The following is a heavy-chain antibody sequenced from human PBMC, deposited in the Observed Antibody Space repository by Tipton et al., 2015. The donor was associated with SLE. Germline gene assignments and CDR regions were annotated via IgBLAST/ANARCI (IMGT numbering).Heavy chain of an antibody. Sequence: TLSLTCTVSGGSISDSYWSWIRQPPGKGMEWIGDIYYSGSTNYNPSLKSRVTISVDTSKNQFSLKLSSVTAADTAVYYCARSWIAYWYFDLWGRGTLVTVSS. D-gene: IGHD2-2*03. CDR1: GGSISDSY. CDR3: ARSWIAYWYFDL. CDR2: IYYSGST. J-gene: IGHJ2*01. V-gene: IGHV4-59*08.